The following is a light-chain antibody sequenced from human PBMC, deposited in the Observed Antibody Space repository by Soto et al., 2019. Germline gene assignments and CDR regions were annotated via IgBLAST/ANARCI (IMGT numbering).Light chain of an antibody. CDR1: QSVSSY. CDR2: DAS. CDR3: QQRSNWPPFT. V-gene: IGKV3-11*01. Sequence: EIVLTQSPATLSLPQGERATLSCRASQSVSSYLAWYQQKPGQAPRLLIYDASNRATGIPARFSGSGSGTDFTLTISSLEPEDFAVYYCQQRSNWPPFTFGGGTKVEIK. J-gene: IGKJ4*01.